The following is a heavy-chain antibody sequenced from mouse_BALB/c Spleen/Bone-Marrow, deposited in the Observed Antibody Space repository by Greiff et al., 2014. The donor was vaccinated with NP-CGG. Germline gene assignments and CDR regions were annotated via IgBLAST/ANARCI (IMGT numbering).Heavy chain of an antibody. V-gene: IGHV1S56*01. CDR2: IYPGNVNT. CDR1: GYTFTSYY. Sequence: VQRVESGPELVKPGASVRISCKASGYTFTSYYIHWVKQRPGQGLEWIGWIYPGNVNTKYNEKFKGKATLTADKSSSTAYMQLSSLTSEDSAVYFCARDTRDYWGQGTSVTVSS. J-gene: IGHJ4*01. CDR3: ARDTRDY.